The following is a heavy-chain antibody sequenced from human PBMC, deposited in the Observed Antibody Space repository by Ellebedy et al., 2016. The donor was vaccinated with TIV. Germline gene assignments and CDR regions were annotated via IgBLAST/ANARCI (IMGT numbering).Heavy chain of an antibody. J-gene: IGHJ6*02. V-gene: IGHV1-24*01. CDR3: ATDTRGYGDYFRGGYYGMDV. Sequence: ASVKVSXXVSGYTLSEVSVHWVRQAPGKGLEWMGGFDPEDAETISAQRFQGRVTMTVDTSTDTAYMELSSLRSEDTAVYYCATDTRGYGDYFRGGYYGMDVWGQGTTVTVSS. CDR1: GYTLSEVS. CDR2: FDPEDAET. D-gene: IGHD4-17*01.